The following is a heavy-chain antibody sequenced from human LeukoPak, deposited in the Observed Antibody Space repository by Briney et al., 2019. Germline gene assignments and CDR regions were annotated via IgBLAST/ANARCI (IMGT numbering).Heavy chain of an antibody. CDR1: GGSMSGYY. CDR2: LYYSGGT. J-gene: IGHJ2*01. Sequence: PSETLSLICTVSGGSMSGYYWTWIRQPPGKGLEWIGYLYYSGGTTYNPSLKSRVTISLDRSKNQFSLNLNSVTAADTAVYYCARSGYSYRTDWFFNLWGRGTLVTVSS. D-gene: IGHD5-18*01. V-gene: IGHV4-59*01. CDR3: ARSGYSYRTDWFFNL.